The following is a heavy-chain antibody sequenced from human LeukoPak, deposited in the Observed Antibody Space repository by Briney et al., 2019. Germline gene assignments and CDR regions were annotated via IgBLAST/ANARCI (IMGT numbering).Heavy chain of an antibody. CDR2: IKSKTDGGTT. CDR3: TTYCSSTSCLIGHDAFDI. V-gene: IGHV3-15*01. J-gene: IGHJ3*02. Sequence: PGGSLRLSCAASGFTFSNAWMSWVRQAPGKGLEWVGRIKSKTDGGTTDYAAPVKGRFTISRDDSKNTLYLQMNSLKTEDTAVYYCTTYCSSTSCLIGHDAFDIWGQGTMVTVSS. CDR1: GFTFSNAW. D-gene: IGHD2-2*01.